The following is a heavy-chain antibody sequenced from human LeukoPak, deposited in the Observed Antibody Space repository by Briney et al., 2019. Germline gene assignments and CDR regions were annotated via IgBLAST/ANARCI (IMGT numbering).Heavy chain of an antibody. CDR1: GYTFTSYG. D-gene: IGHD3-10*01. CDR2: ISAYNGNT. CDR3: ARDYGSGSYYGLYYYYGMDV. Sequence: GASVKVSCKASGYTFTSYGISRVRQAPGQGLEWMGWISAYNGNTNYARKLQGRVTMTTDTSTSTACMELRSLRSDDTAVYYCARDYGSGSYYGLYYYYGMDVWGQGTTVTVSS. V-gene: IGHV1-18*01. J-gene: IGHJ6*02.